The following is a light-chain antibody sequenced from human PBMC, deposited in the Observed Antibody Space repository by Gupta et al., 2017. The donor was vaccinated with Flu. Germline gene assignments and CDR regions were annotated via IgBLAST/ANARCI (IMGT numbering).Light chain of an antibody. Sequence: QSALTQPASVSGSPGQTITISCTGTSRDIGDYDRVSWYQQHPGKAPKLIIYEVAYRPSGVSNRFSGSKSCNTAALTISGLQADDEADYYCCSYTRTTASIIAWVFGGGTKGTVL. V-gene: IGLV2-14*01. CDR2: EVA. CDR1: SRDIGDYDR. J-gene: IGLJ3*02. CDR3: CSYTRTTASIIAWV.